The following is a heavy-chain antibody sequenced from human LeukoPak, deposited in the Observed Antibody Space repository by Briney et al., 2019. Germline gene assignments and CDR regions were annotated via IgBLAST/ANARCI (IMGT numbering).Heavy chain of an antibody. Sequence: SETLSLTCTVSGGYISSYYWNWIRQPAGKGLEWIGRIYCSRSTNYNPSLKSRVTMSVDTSKNQFSLKLSSVTAADTAVYYCATRYCSTTSCYGEDYYYYYMDVWGKGTTVTASS. J-gene: IGHJ6*03. D-gene: IGHD2-2*01. CDR2: IYCSRST. CDR3: ATRYCSTTSCYGEDYYYYYMDV. CDR1: GGYISSYY. V-gene: IGHV4-4*07.